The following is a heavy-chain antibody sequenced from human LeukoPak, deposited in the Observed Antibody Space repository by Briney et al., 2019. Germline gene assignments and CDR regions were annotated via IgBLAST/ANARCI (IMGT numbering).Heavy chain of an antibody. Sequence: GGSLRLSCAASGFTFSSYSMNWVRQAPGKGLEWVSYISSSSSTIYYADSVKGRFTISRDNAKNSLYLQMNSLRAEDTAVYYCARATRLRFLEWPYYYYYMDVWGKGTTVTVS. J-gene: IGHJ6*03. V-gene: IGHV3-48*01. D-gene: IGHD3-3*01. CDR3: ARATRLRFLEWPYYYYYMDV. CDR2: ISSSSSTI. CDR1: GFTFSSYS.